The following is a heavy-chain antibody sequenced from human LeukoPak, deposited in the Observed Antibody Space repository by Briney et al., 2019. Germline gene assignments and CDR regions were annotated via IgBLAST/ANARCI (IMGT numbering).Heavy chain of an antibody. J-gene: IGHJ6*02. CDR2: IIPIFGTA. CDR3: ARDAPYYDFWSGWTRYYYYGMDV. D-gene: IGHD3-3*01. CDR1: GGTFSSYA. V-gene: IGHV1-69*13. Sequence: SVKVSCKASGGTFSSYAISWVRQAPGQGLEWMGGIIPIFGTANYAQKFQGRVTITADESTSTAYMELSSLRSEDTAVYYCARDAPYYDFWSGWTRYYYYGMDVWGQGTTVTVSS.